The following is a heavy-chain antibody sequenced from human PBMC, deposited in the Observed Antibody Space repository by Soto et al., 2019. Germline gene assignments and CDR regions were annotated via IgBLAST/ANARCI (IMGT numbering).Heavy chain of an antibody. CDR2: VSGSGGST. Sequence: EVQLLESGGGLVQPGGSLRLSCAASGFTLSSYAMSWVRQAPGKGLEWVSPVSGSGGSTYYADSVKGRFTISRDNSKNTLYLQMNSRRAEDTAVYFCAKLPQYETLTGYLNYFDYWGPGILVTVSS. J-gene: IGHJ4*02. V-gene: IGHV3-23*01. D-gene: IGHD3-9*01. CDR3: AKLPQYETLTGYLNYFDY. CDR1: GFTLSSYA.